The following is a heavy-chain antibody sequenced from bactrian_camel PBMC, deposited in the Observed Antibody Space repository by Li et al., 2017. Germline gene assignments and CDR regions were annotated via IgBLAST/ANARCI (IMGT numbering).Heavy chain of an antibody. D-gene: IGHD5*01. J-gene: IGHJ4*01. CDR3: VRDQSTGWGYNY. CDR2: IIESVGAT. CDR1: GFTYDMYC. Sequence: HVQLVESGGGSVQAGGSLRLSCLLSGFTYDMYCMGWFRQAPGKEHEGVAIIESVGATTYADSVKGRFTISRDNAKNTVYLQMNGLEPEDTAVYYCVRDQSTGWGYNYWGQGTQVTVS. V-gene: IGHV3S60*01.